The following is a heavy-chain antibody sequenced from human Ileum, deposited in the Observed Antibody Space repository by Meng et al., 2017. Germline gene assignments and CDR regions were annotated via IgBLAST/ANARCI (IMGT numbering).Heavy chain of an antibody. CDR1: GFTFSGSW. J-gene: IGHJ4*02. Sequence: EGQLVGSGGALVQPGGSLGLSCAASGFTFSGSWMSWVRQAPGKGLEWVAEINEDGRQKYYVDSVQGRFTISRDNAKNSLFLQMNSLRGDDTAVYYCANFYISWGQGTLVTVSS. CDR3: ANFYIS. CDR2: INEDGRQK. D-gene: IGHD3-3*01. V-gene: IGHV3-7*01.